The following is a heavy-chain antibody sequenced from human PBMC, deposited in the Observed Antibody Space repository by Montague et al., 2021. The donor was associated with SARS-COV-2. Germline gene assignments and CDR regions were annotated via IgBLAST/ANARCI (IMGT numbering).Heavy chain of an antibody. CDR3: ARLRDGVVPSPILGIGPYFTYYYMDV. J-gene: IGHJ6*03. CDR2: INHGGNT. V-gene: IGHV4-34*01. Sequence: SETLSLTCAVYGGSFSGHYWSWIRQPPGKGLEWIGEINHGGNTNYNPSLKNRLTISVDTSKNQFSLKLTSVAATDTAVYYCARLRDGVVPSPILGIGPYFTYYYMDVWGKGTTVTVSS. D-gene: IGHD2-15*01. CDR1: GGSFSGHY.